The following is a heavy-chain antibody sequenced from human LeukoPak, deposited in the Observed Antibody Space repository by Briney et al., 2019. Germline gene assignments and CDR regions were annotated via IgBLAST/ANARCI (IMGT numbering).Heavy chain of an antibody. V-gene: IGHV3-7*01. D-gene: IGHD3-10*01. J-gene: IGHJ3*02. CDR3: AREAMVRGVTHDAFDI. Sequence: PGGSLRLSCAASGFTFSDYYMSWIRQAPGKGLEWVANIKQDGREKYYVDSVKGRFTISRDNAKNSLYLQMNSLRAEDTAVYYCAREAMVRGVTHDAFDIWGQGTMVTVSS. CDR2: IKQDGREK. CDR1: GFTFSDYY.